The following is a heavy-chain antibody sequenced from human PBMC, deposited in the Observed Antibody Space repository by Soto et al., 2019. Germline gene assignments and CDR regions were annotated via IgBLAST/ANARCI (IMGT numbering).Heavy chain of an antibody. J-gene: IGHJ5*02. CDR1: GFTFSSYA. CDR3: AKDPVIAAAGTDWFDP. CDR2: ISGSGGST. D-gene: IGHD6-13*01. Sequence: EVQLLESGGGLVQPGGSLRLSCAASGFTFSSYAMSWVRQAPGKGLEWVSAISGSGGSTYYADSVKGRFTISRDNSKNTLYLQMNSLRAEDTAVYYCAKDPVIAAAGTDWFDPWGQGTLVTVSS. V-gene: IGHV3-23*01.